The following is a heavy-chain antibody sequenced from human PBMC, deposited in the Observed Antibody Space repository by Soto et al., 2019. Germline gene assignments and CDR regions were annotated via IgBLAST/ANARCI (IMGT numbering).Heavy chain of an antibody. D-gene: IGHD2-21*02. CDR3: ASSYVRGEDCGGDCYSAFDI. V-gene: IGHV5-51*01. Sequence: GESLKISCKGSGYSFTSYWIGWVRQMPGKGLEWMGIIYPGDSDTRYSPSFQGQVTISADKSISTAYLQWSSLKASDTAMYYCASSYVRGEDCGGDCYSAFDIWGQGTMVTVSS. J-gene: IGHJ3*02. CDR1: GYSFTSYW. CDR2: IYPGDSDT.